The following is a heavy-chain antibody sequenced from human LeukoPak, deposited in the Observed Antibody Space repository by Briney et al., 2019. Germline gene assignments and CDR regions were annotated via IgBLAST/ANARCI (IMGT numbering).Heavy chain of an antibody. CDR3: ARVREGITMVRGVISEGAFDI. J-gene: IGHJ3*02. V-gene: IGHV3-7*03. CDR2: IQQDGTEK. Sequence: PGGSLRLSCAASGFTFTTYWMSWVRQAPGKGLEWVANIQQDGTEKYYVDSVKGRFTISRDNAKNSLYLQMNSLRAEDTALYYCARVREGITMVRGVISEGAFDIWGQGTMVTVSS. CDR1: GFTFTTYW. D-gene: IGHD3-10*01.